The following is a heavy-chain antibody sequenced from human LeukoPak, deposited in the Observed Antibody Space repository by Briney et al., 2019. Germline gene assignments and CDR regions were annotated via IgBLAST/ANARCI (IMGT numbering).Heavy chain of an antibody. Sequence: SETLSLTCTVSGGSISSYYWSWIRQPAGKGLEWIGLIYTSGSTNYNPSLKSRVTMSVDTSKNQFSLKLSSVTAADTAVYYCARDLGSSSWYHYYGMDVWGQGTTVTVSS. J-gene: IGHJ6*02. V-gene: IGHV4-4*07. CDR2: IYTSGST. CDR3: ARDLGSSSWYHYYGMDV. D-gene: IGHD6-13*01. CDR1: GGSISSYY.